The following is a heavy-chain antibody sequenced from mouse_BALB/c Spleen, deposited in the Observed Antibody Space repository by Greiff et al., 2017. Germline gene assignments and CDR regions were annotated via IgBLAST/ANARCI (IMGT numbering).Heavy chain of an antibody. Sequence: QVQLQQSGAELARPGASVKMSCKASGYTFTSYTMHWVKQRPGQGLEWIGYINPSSGYTNYNQKFKDKATLTADKSSSTAYMQLSSLTSEDSAVYYCARSPYYYGSSYGYFDVWGAGTTVTVSS. J-gene: IGHJ1*01. D-gene: IGHD1-1*01. CDR2: INPSSGYT. CDR1: GYTFTSYT. CDR3: ARSPYYYGSSYGYFDV. V-gene: IGHV1-4*01.